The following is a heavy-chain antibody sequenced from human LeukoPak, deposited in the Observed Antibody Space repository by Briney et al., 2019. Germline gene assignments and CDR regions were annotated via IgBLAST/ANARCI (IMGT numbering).Heavy chain of an antibody. Sequence: ASVKVSCKASGYTFTSYDINWVRQATGQGLEWMGWMNPHSGNTGYAQNFQGRVTMTRDTSITTAYMELSSLTSEDTAVYYCASPRNYYDANGYYPFEDWGQGTLVTVSS. V-gene: IGHV1-8*01. J-gene: IGHJ4*02. CDR3: ASPRNYYDANGYYPFED. CDR2: MNPHSGNT. D-gene: IGHD3-22*01. CDR1: GYTFTSYD.